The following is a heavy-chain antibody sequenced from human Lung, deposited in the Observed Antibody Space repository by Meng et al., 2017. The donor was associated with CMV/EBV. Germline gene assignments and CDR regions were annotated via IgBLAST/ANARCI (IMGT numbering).Heavy chain of an antibody. CDR3: GREGDHWNFDY. J-gene: IGHJ4*02. CDR1: GFTFSRYW. Sequence: ESXKISCAASGFTFSRYWMHWVRQTPEKGLVWVSRIKTDGTYANYSDYVKGIFTISRDNARNTLYLQMNSLRGEVSAVYFGGREGDHWNFDYWGQGSLVTVSS. CDR2: IKTDGTYA. V-gene: IGHV3-74*01. D-gene: IGHD1-1*01.